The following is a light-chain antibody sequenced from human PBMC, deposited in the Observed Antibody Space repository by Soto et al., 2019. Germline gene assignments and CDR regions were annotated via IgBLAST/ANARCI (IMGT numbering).Light chain of an antibody. CDR3: QQSYSSPPVT. V-gene: IGKV1-39*01. CDR1: QSINRF. CDR2: AAS. J-gene: IGKJ5*01. Sequence: DIPMTQSPSSLSASVGDRVTITCRASQSINRFLNWYQQKPGKAPKLLIYAASSLQSGVPSRFSGSGSGTDFTLTISSLQPEDFATYYCQQSYSSPPVTFGQGTRLEIK.